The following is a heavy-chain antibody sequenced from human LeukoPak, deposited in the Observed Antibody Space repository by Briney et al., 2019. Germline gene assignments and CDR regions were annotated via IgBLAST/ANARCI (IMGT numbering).Heavy chain of an antibody. J-gene: IGHJ6*03. CDR2: INHSGST. Sequence: SETLSLTCAVYGGSFSGYYWSWIRQPPGKGLEWIGEINHSGSTNYNPSLKGRVTISVDTSKNQFSLKLSSVTAADTAVYYCARPGPPQGYYMDVWGKGTTVTVSS. D-gene: IGHD3-10*01. CDR3: ARPGPPQGYYMDV. V-gene: IGHV4-34*01. CDR1: GGSFSGYY.